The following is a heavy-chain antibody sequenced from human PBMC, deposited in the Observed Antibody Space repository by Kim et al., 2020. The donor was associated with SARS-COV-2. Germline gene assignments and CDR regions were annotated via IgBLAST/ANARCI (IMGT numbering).Heavy chain of an antibody. D-gene: IGHD5-18*01. CDR1: GGSISSYY. Sequence: SETLSLTCTVSGGSISSYYWSWIRQPPGKGLEWIGYIYYSGSTNYNPSLKSRVTISVDTSKNQFSLKLSSVTAADTAVYYCARGWIQDKPFDPWGQGTLVTVSS. V-gene: IGHV4-59*01. CDR3: ARGWIQDKPFDP. J-gene: IGHJ5*02. CDR2: IYYSGST.